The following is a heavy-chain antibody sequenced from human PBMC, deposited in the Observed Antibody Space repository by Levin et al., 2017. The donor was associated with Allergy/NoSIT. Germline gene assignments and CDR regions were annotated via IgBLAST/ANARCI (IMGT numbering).Heavy chain of an antibody. D-gene: IGHD5-18*01. J-gene: IGHJ1*01. CDR2: ISYDGSNK. Sequence: LSLTCAASGFTFSSYGMHWVRQAPGKGLEWVAVISYDGSNKYYADSVKGRFTISRDNSKNTLYLQMNSLRAEDTAVYYCAKEVYTAMAQGYFQHWGQGTLVTVSS. CDR3: AKEVYTAMAQGYFQH. CDR1: GFTFSSYG. V-gene: IGHV3-30*18.